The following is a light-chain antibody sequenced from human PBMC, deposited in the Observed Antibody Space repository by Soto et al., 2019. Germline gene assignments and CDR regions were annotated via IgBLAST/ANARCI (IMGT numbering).Light chain of an antibody. CDR1: SSDVGGYNY. CDR2: DVS. Sequence: QSVLTQPASVSGSPGQSITISCTGTSSDVGGYNYVSWYQQHPGKAPKLMIYDVSNRPSGVSNRFSGSKSGNTASLTISGLQAEDVADYYCSSYTSDSTGVFGTGTNLTVL. V-gene: IGLV2-14*01. CDR3: SSYTSDSTGV. J-gene: IGLJ1*01.